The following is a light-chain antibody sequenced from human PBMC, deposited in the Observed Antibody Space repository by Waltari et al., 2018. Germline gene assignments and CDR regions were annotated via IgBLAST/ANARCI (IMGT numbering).Light chain of an antibody. CDR2: GAS. V-gene: IGKV3-15*01. CDR3: QQYNNWPRT. CDR1: QSINSN. J-gene: IGKJ1*01. Sequence: EIVMTQSPATLSVSPGERATLSCRASQSINSNVAWYRQKPGQAPRLLIYGASARATGIQVRFSGSGSGTEFTLTISSLQSDDFGVYYCQQYNNWPRTFGQGTKVEI.